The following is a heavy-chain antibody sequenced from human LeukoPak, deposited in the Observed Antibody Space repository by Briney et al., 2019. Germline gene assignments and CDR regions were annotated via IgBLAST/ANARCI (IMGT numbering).Heavy chain of an antibody. V-gene: IGHV4-30-4*02. D-gene: IGHD2-2*01. CDR2: IYYSGST. J-gene: IGHJ4*02. Sequence: SDTLSLTCSVSGGSLSSGGYYWSWIRQHPGKGLEYIEHIYYSGSTDYTPSLKSRVTISLDTSKNQFSLKLSSVTAADTAVYYCARGLRGQLLHAQGGYYFDYWGQGTLVTVSS. CDR1: GGSLSSGGYY. CDR3: ARGLRGQLLHAQGGYYFDY.